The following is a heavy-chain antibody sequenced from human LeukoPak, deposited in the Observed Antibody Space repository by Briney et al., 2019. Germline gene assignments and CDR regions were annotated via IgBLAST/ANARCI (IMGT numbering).Heavy chain of an antibody. CDR3: ASTVNCSNTTCYVAYYYGMDV. D-gene: IGHD2-2*01. Sequence: PSETLSLTCTVSGGSISSSRYYWGWIRQPPGQGLEWIGTIYYSGSTYYNPSLKSRVTISVDTSKNRFSLKLSSVTAADTAVYYCASTVNCSNTTCYVAYYYGMDVWGQGTTVTVSS. V-gene: IGHV4-39*01. J-gene: IGHJ6*02. CDR1: GGSISSSRYY. CDR2: IYYSGST.